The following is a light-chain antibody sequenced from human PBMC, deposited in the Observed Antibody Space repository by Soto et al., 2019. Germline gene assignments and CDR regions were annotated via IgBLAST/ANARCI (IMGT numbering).Light chain of an antibody. CDR3: QSYDRGLSASV. CDR1: SSNIGAGKY. V-gene: IGLV1-40*01. J-gene: IGLJ3*02. CDR2: GDT. Sequence: QSVLTQPPSVSGAPGQRVTISCTGSSSNIGAGKYVHWYQQLPGSAPKLLIYGDTNRPSGVPDRFSASKSGTSASLAITGLQAEDEADYHCQSYDRGLSASVFGGGTKLTVL.